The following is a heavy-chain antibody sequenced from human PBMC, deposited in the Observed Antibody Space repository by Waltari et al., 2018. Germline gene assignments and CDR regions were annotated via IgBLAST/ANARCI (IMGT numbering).Heavy chain of an antibody. CDR3: ARGPRGIAAAGHTDY. CDR1: GYTFTSYD. D-gene: IGHD6-13*01. Sequence: QVQLVQSGSEVKKPGASVKVSCKASGYTFTSYDINWVRQATGQGLEWMGWTNPNSGNTGYAQKFHGRVTMTSNTSISTAYMELSSLRSEDTAVYYCARGPRGIAAAGHTDYWCQGTLVTVSS. J-gene: IGHJ4*02. V-gene: IGHV1-8*01. CDR2: TNPNSGNT.